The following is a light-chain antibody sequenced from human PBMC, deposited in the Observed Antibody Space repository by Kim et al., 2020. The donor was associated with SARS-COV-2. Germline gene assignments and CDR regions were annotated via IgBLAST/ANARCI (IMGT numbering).Light chain of an antibody. CDR1: QDISNY. CDR3: QQYDHLPIT. J-gene: IGKJ4*01. Sequence: DIQMTQSPSSLSASVGDRVTITCQASQDISNYLNWYQQKPGKAPKLLIYDASNLETGVPSRFSGSGSGTDFAFTISSLQPEDIATYYCQQYDHLPITFGGGTKLEI. V-gene: IGKV1-33*01. CDR2: DAS.